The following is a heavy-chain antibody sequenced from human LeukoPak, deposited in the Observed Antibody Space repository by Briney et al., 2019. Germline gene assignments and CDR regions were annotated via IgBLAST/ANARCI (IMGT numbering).Heavy chain of an antibody. Sequence: GGSLRLSCAASGFTFSNAWMSWVRQAPGKGLEWVGRIKSKTGGGTTDYAAPVKGRFTISRDDSKNTLYLQMNSLKTEDTAAYYCTTENYYDSSGYYYSDWFDPWGQGTLVTVSS. CDR3: TTENYYDSSGYYYSDWFDP. J-gene: IGHJ5*02. CDR1: GFTFSNAW. V-gene: IGHV3-15*01. D-gene: IGHD3-22*01. CDR2: IKSKTGGGTT.